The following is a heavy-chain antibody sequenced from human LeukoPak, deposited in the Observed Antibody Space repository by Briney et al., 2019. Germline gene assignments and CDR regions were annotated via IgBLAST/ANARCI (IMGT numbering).Heavy chain of an antibody. D-gene: IGHD6-19*01. J-gene: IGHJ4*02. CDR3: AKTGIAVAGTEFDY. Sequence: GGSLRLSCAASGFTFSSYGMHWVRQAPGKGLEWVAFIRYDGSNKYYADSVKGRFTISRDNSKNTLYLQMNSLRAEDTAVYYCAKTGIAVAGTEFDYWGQGTLVTVSS. CDR2: IRYDGSNK. V-gene: IGHV3-30*02. CDR1: GFTFSSYG.